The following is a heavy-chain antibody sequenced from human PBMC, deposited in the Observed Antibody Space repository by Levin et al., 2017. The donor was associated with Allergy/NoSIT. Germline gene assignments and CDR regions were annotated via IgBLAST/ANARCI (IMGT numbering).Heavy chain of an antibody. V-gene: IGHV4-39*02. CDR2: IYYSGST. CDR3: ARDSGYDYFDY. J-gene: IGHJ4*02. Sequence: ASETLSLTCTVSGGSISSSSYYWGWIRQPPGKGLEWIGSIYYSGSTYYNPSLKSRVTISVDTSKNQFSLKLSSVTDADTAVCYCARDSGYDYFDYWGQGTLVTVSS. D-gene: IGHD5-12*01. CDR1: GGSISSSSYY.